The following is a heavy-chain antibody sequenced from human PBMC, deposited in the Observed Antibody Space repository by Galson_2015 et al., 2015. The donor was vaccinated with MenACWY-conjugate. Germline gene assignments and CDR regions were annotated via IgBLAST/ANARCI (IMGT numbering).Heavy chain of an antibody. CDR2: ISSTGSYI. Sequence: SLRLSCAASGFTFSNYNMSWVRQTPGKGLEWLSCISSTGSYIYYADSLKGRFTISRNNAKNSLYLQMNSLTSEDTAVYYCAKGTTASRPNWFDPWGQGTLVTVSS. V-gene: IGHV3-21*01. CDR3: AKGTTASRPNWFDP. D-gene: IGHD6-6*01. CDR1: GFTFSNYN. J-gene: IGHJ5*02.